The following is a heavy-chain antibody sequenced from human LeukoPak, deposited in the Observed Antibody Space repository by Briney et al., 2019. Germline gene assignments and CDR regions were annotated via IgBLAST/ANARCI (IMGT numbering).Heavy chain of an antibody. CDR1: GGSISSSSYY. V-gene: IGHV4-39*01. D-gene: IGHD2-2*01. CDR2: IYYSGST. Sequence: SETLSLTCTVSGGSISSSSYYWGWIRQPPGKGLEWIGSIYYSGSTYYNPSLKSRVTISVDTSKNQFSLKLSSVTAADTAVYYCAGRQKGYCSSTSCAEFDYWGQGTLVTVSS. CDR3: AGRQKGYCSSTSCAEFDY. J-gene: IGHJ4*02.